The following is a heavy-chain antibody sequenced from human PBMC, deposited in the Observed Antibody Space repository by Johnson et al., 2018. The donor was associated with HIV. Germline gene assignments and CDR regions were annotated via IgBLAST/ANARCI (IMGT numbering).Heavy chain of an antibody. CDR2: ISYDGSNK. CDR3: ARQLARGAFDI. J-gene: IGHJ3*02. V-gene: IGHV3-30*04. Sequence: QVQLVESGGGVVQPGRSLRLSCAASGFTFSSYAMHWVRQAPGKGLQWVAVISYDGSNKYYADSVKGRFNISRDSSKNTLYLQMNSLRPEDTAVYYCARQLARGAFDIWGQGTMVTVSS. D-gene: IGHD5-18*01. CDR1: GFTFSSYA.